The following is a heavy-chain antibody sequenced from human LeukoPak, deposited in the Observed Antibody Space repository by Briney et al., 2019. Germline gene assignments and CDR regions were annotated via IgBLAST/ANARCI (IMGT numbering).Heavy chain of an antibody. V-gene: IGHV3-21*01. D-gene: IGHD2-2*01. CDR2: IDISSRYI. CDR3: ARVGGHCTSTSCPPPDY. Sequence: GGSLRLSCAASGFTFSSYNMDWVRQAPGKGLEWVSVIDISSRYIYQADSVKGRFTISRDNSKSSVFLQMNSLRAEDTAVYYCARVGGHCTSTSCPPPDYWGQGTLVTVSS. CDR1: GFTFSSYN. J-gene: IGHJ4*02.